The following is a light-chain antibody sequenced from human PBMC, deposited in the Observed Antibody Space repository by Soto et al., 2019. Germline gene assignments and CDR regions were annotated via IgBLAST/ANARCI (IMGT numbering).Light chain of an antibody. Sequence: QSVLTQPPSLSGTPGQRGTISCSGSNSNIGRYSVNWYQHFPGTAPKILIYSDDERPSGVPDRLSGSKSGTSASLAISGLQSEDEAEYYCAAWDDNLNGPLFGGGTKVTVL. CDR3: AAWDDNLNGPL. V-gene: IGLV1-44*01. CDR1: NSNIGRYS. CDR2: SDD. J-gene: IGLJ3*02.